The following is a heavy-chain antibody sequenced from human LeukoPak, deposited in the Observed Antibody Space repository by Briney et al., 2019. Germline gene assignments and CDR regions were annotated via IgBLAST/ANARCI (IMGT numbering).Heavy chain of an antibody. Sequence: GGSLRLSCTASGFTFSDYWMQWVRQVPSKGLVWVARTNRDETSTTYADSVKGRFTISRDNAKSTLSLEMNSLRAEDTAVYYCARVRDGGAADFWGQGTLVTVSS. J-gene: IGHJ4*02. CDR3: ARVRDGGAADF. D-gene: IGHD4-23*01. CDR2: TNRDETST. V-gene: IGHV3-74*01. CDR1: GFTFSDYW.